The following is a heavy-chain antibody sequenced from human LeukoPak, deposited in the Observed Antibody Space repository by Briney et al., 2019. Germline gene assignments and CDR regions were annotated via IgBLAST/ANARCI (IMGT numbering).Heavy chain of an antibody. CDR1: GYSFTSYW. J-gene: IGHJ3*02. D-gene: IGHD5-18*01. CDR2: IYPGDSDT. CDR3: ARLGIRADDAFDI. V-gene: IGHV5-51*01. Sequence: GESLKISCKGSGYSFTSYWIGGVRRLPGKGREWMGIIYPGDSDTRYSPSCQGQVTISADKSISTAYLQWSSLKASDTAMYYCARLGIRADDAFDIWGQGTMVTVSS.